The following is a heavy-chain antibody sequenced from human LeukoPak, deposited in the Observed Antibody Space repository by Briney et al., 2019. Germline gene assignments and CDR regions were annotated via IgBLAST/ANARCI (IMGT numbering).Heavy chain of an antibody. V-gene: IGHV3-9*03. CDR1: GFTFDDYA. CDR2: ISWNSGSI. Sequence: GGSLRLSCAASGFTFDDYAMHWVRQAPGKGLEWVSGISWNSGSIGYADSVKGRFTISRDDAKNSLYLQMNSLRAEDMALYYCARQLWFQSGFDYWGQGTLVTVSS. J-gene: IGHJ4*02. D-gene: IGHD5-18*01. CDR3: ARQLWFQSGFDY.